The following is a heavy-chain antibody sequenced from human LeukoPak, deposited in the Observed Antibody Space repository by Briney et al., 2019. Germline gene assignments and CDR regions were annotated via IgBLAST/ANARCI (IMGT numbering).Heavy chain of an antibody. Sequence: GGSLRLSCAASGFTVSSNYMSWVRQAPGKGLEWVSAISGSGGSTYYADSVKGRFTISRDNSKNTLYLQMNSLRAEDTAVYYCANSGYDFWSGYYNYWGQGTLVTVSS. D-gene: IGHD3-3*01. J-gene: IGHJ4*02. CDR1: GFTVSSNY. CDR3: ANSGYDFWSGYYNY. V-gene: IGHV3-23*01. CDR2: ISGSGGST.